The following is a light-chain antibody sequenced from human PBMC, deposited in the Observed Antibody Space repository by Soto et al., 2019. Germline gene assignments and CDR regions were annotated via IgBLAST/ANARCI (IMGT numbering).Light chain of an antibody. CDR1: QSVSSN. Sequence: EIVMTQSPATLSVSPGERATLSCRASQSVSSNLAWYQQKPGQAPRLLIYGASTRATGIPARFSGSGSGTEFTPTISGLQSEDFAVYYCQQYNNWPPYTFGQGPKLEIK. CDR3: QQYNNWPPYT. J-gene: IGKJ2*01. CDR2: GAS. V-gene: IGKV3-15*01.